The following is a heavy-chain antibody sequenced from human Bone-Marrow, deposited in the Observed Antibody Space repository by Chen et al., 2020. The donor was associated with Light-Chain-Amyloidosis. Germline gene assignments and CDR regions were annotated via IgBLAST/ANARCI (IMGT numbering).Heavy chain of an antibody. CDR3: ASSVHQLSQGYPAPFDP. D-gene: IGHD6-13*01. J-gene: IGHJ5*02. Sequence: QVQLRESGPGLVKPSETLSLTCSVSGGSITSYYWSWIRQPPGKGLEWIGYVYYSGSTKYNPSLKSRVNISIDTSKKQFSLRLTSVTATDTGVYYCASSVHQLSQGYPAPFDPWGQGTLVTVSS. V-gene: IGHV4-59*01. CDR1: GGSITSYY. CDR2: VYYSGST.